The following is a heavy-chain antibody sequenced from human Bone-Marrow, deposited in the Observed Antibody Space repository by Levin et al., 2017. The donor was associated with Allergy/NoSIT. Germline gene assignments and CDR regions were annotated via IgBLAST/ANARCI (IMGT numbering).Heavy chain of an antibody. CDR1: GGTFSSYA. CDR2: IIPIFGTA. CDR3: ARAGEGMATYNDAFDI. V-gene: IGHV1-69*13. Sequence: ASVKVSCKASGGTFSSYAISWVRQAPGQGLEWMGGIIPIFGTANYAQKFQGRVTITADESTSTAYMELSSLRSEDTAVYYCARAGEGMATYNDAFDIWGQGTMVTVSS. J-gene: IGHJ3*02. D-gene: IGHD5-24*01.